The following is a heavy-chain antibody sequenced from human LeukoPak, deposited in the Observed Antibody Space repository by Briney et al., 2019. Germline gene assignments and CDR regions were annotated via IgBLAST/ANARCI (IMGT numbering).Heavy chain of an antibody. CDR1: GFTFSSYS. CDR3: ARDCSSTSCYGGFDY. D-gene: IGHD2-2*01. V-gene: IGHV3-48*01. Sequence: AGGSLRLSCAASGFTFSSYSMNWVRQAPGKGLEWVSYISSSSSTIYYADSVKGRFTISRDNAKNSLYLQMNSLRAEDTAVYYCARDCSSTSCYGGFDYWGQGTLVTVSS. CDR2: ISSSSSTI. J-gene: IGHJ4*02.